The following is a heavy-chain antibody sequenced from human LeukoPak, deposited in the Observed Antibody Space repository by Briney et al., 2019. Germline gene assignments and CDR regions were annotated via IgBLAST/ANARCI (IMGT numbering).Heavy chain of an antibody. Sequence: GASVEVSCKASGYTFTGYYMHWVRQAPGQGLEWMGWINPNSGGTNYAQKFQGRVTMTRDTSISTAYMELSRLRSDDTAVYYCARDRGTVYGFVDAFDIWGQGTMVTVSS. CDR1: GYTFTGYY. CDR3: ARDRGTVYGFVDAFDI. J-gene: IGHJ3*02. D-gene: IGHD3-10*01. V-gene: IGHV1-2*02. CDR2: INPNSGGT.